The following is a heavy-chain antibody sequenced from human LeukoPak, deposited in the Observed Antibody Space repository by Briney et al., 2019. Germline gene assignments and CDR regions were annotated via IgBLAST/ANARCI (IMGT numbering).Heavy chain of an antibody. D-gene: IGHD3-10*01. CDR3: ARVRATQTYYYGSGRVPPDY. Sequence: ASVKVSCKVSGYTLTELSMHWVRQAPGKGLEWMGGFDPEDGETIYAQKFQGRVTMTRDTSISTAYMELSSLRPEDTAVYYCARVRATQTYYYGSGRVPPDYWGQGTLVTVSS. J-gene: IGHJ4*02. CDR1: GYTLTELS. CDR2: FDPEDGET. V-gene: IGHV1-24*01.